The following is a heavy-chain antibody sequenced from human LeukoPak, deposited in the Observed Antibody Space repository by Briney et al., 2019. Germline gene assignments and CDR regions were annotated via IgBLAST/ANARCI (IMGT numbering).Heavy chain of an antibody. CDR3: ATYVNWVAGDV. D-gene: IGHD1-1*01. CDR1: EFTFSSHW. J-gene: IGHJ6*02. V-gene: IGHV3-7*01. CDR2: IKDDGSEK. Sequence: GGSLRLSCAASEFTFSSHWMSWVRQAPGKGLEWVANIKDDGSEKYYVDSVKGRFTISRDNANNSLYLQMNGLRAEDTAVYYCATYVNWVAGDVYGQGTTVSVSS.